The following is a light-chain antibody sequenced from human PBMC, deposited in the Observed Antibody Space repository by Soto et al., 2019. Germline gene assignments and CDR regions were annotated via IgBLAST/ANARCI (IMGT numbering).Light chain of an antibody. V-gene: IGKV1-39*01. CDR3: QQSYITPVT. CDR2: AAS. CDR1: QSIRRF. Sequence: DIQMTQSPSSLSASVGDRVTITCRASQSIRRFLNWYQQKPGKAPKLLIYAASSLESGVPSRFSCSGSGTGFTLTISSLQPEDFATYHCQQSYITPVTFGQGTRLEIK. J-gene: IGKJ5*01.